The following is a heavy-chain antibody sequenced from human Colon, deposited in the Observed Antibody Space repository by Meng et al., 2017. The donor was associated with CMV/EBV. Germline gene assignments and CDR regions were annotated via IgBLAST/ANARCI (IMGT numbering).Heavy chain of an antibody. Sequence: KASGPPLVKPPPTLTVTFTFLCFSFPHGKAGVGWIRHPPGKAPEWLASIYWDEDTPYRPFLKTRLTIPRDTSKNQVILTMTNMDPADTATYYCVHRSYSGQDDYWGQGALVTVSS. D-gene: IGHD5-12*01. CDR3: VHRSYSGQDDY. CDR1: CFSFPHGKAG. V-gene: IGHV2-5*02. CDR2: IYWDEDT. J-gene: IGHJ4*02.